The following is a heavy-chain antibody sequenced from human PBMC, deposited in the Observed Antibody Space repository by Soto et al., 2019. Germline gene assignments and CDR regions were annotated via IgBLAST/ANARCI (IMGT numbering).Heavy chain of an antibody. V-gene: IGHV3-7*05. J-gene: IGHJ6*02. D-gene: IGHD3-3*01. CDR2: IKQDGSGK. Sequence: PGGSLRLSCAASGFTFSSYWMSWVRQAPGKGLEWVANIKQDGSGKYYVDSVKGRLTISRDNAKNSLYLQMNSLRAEDTAVYYWSRDEAANFWRGYYDYGMDVWGQGTTVTVSS. CDR3: SRDEAANFWRGYYDYGMDV. CDR1: GFTFSSYW.